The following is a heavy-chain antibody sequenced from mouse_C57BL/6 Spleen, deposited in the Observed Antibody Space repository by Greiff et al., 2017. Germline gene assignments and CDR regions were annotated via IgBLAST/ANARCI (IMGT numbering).Heavy chain of an antibody. J-gene: IGHJ2*01. CDR1: GYAFSSYW. D-gene: IGHD2-4*01. CDR3: ARSKDYEGYFGY. CDR2: IYPGDGDT. Sequence: VQLQESGAELVKPGASVKISCKASGYAFSSYWMNWVKQRPGKGLEWIGQIYPGDGDTNYNGKFKGKATLTADKSSSTAYMQLSSLTSEDSAVYFCARSKDYEGYFGYWGQGTTLTVS. V-gene: IGHV1-80*01.